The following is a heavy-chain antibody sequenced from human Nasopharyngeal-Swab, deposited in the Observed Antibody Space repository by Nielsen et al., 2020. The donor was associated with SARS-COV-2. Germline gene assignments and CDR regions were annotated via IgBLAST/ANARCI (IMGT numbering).Heavy chain of an antibody. D-gene: IGHD4-17*01. J-gene: IGHJ6*02. V-gene: IGHV1-69*13. CDR1: GGTFSSYA. CDR2: IIPIFGTA. CDR3: AREMTTVTTYYYYGMDV. Sequence: SVKVSCKASGGTFSSYAISWVRQAPGQGLEWMGGIIPIFGTANYAQKFQGRVTITADESTSTAYMELSSLRSEDTAVYYCAREMTTVTTYYYYGMDVWGQGTTVTVSS.